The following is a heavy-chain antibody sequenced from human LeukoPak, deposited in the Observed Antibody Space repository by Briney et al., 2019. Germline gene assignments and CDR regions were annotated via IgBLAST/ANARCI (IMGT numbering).Heavy chain of an antibody. CDR1: GYTFTSYG. CDR2: ISAYNGNT. CDR3: ARALRGYSGYGDY. Sequence: GASVKVSCKASGYTFTSYGISWVRQAPGQGLEWMGWISAYNGNTNYAQKFQGRVTMTRNTSISTAYMELSSLRSEDTAVYYCARALRGYSGYGDYWGQGTLVTVSS. J-gene: IGHJ4*02. D-gene: IGHD5-12*01. V-gene: IGHV1-18*01.